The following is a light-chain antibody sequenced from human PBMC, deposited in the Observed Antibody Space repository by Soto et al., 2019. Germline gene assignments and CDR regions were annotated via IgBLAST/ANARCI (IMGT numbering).Light chain of an antibody. CDR3: ASWDDSRGV. CDR2: SDN. V-gene: IGLV1-44*01. Sequence: QSVLTQPPSASGTPGQRVTITCSGGSSNIASNTVTWYQHLPGTAPKLLIYSDNQRPSGVPDRFSGSKSGTSASLAIRGLQSEDEADYYCASWDDSRGVFGGGTKLTVL. J-gene: IGLJ3*02. CDR1: SSNIASNT.